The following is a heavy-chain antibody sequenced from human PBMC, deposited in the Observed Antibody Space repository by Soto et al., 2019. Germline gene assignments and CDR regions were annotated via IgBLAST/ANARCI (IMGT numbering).Heavy chain of an antibody. D-gene: IGHD6-13*01. CDR3: ARQTGAAAGSRFDY. V-gene: IGHV1-69*13. CDR2: IIPIFGTA. Sequence: ASVKVSCKASGGTFSSYAISWVRQAPGQGLEWMGGIIPIFGTANYAQKFQGRVTITADESTSTTYMELSSLRSEDTAVYYCARQTGAAAGSRFDYWGQGTLVTVSS. CDR1: GGTFSSYA. J-gene: IGHJ4*02.